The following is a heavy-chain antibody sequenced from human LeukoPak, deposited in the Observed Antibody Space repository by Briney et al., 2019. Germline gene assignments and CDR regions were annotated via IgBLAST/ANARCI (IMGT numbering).Heavy chain of an antibody. CDR1: GGTFSSYA. J-gene: IGHJ4*02. V-gene: IGHV1-69*05. CDR2: IIPIFGTA. D-gene: IGHD2-2*01. CDR3: ATDGPPVPAAIIPY. Sequence: ASVKVSCKASGGTFSSYAISWVRQAPGQGLEWMGRIIPIFGTANYAQKFQGRVTITTDESTSTAYMELSSLRSEDTAVYYCATDGPPVPAAIIPYWGQGTLVTVSS.